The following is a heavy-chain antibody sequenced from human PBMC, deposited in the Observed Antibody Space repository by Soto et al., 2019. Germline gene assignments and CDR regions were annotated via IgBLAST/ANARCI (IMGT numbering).Heavy chain of an antibody. Sequence: QVQLQQWGAGLLKPSETLSLTCAVYGGSFSGYYWSWIRQPPGKGLEWIGEINHSGSTNYNPSLKSRVTISVDTCKNQFSLKLSSVTAADTAVYYCARGPPTTYYDILTGLTSRLWWFDPWGQGTLVTVSS. CDR1: GGSFSGYY. CDR2: INHSGST. D-gene: IGHD3-9*01. CDR3: ARGPPTTYYDILTGLTSRLWWFDP. J-gene: IGHJ5*02. V-gene: IGHV4-34*01.